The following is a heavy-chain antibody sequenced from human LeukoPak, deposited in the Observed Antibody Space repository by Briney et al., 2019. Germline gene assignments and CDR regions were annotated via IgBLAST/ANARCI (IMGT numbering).Heavy chain of an antibody. CDR3: ARHAQLVLLWFGELYYFDY. J-gene: IGHJ4*02. CDR1: GYSFTSYW. Sequence: GESLKISCKGSGYSFTSYWISWARQMPGKGLEWMGRIDPSDSYTNYSPSFQGHVTISADKSISTAYLQWSSLKASDTAMYYCARHAQLVLLWFGELYYFDYWGQGTLVTVSS. D-gene: IGHD3-10*01. CDR2: IDPSDSYT. V-gene: IGHV5-10-1*01.